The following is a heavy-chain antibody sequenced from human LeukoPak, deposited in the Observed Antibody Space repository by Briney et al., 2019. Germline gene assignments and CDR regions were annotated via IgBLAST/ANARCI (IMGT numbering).Heavy chain of an antibody. CDR3: AREDTAMGVEFGY. Sequence: GGSLRLSCAASGFTFSSYSMNWVRQAPGKGLEWVSYISSSSSTIYYADSVKGRFTISRDNAKNSLYLQMNSLRSEDTAVYYCAREDTAMGVEFGYWGQGTLVTVSS. J-gene: IGHJ4*02. CDR1: GFTFSSYS. D-gene: IGHD5-18*01. CDR2: ISSSSSTI. V-gene: IGHV3-48*01.